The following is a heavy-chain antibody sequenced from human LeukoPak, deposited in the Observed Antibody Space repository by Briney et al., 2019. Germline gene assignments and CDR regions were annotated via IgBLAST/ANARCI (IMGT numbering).Heavy chain of an antibody. V-gene: IGHV5-51*01. CDR1: GYSFTTYW. J-gene: IGHJ5*01. D-gene: IGHD6-19*01. Sequence: GESLKISCKGSGYSFTTYWIGWVRQMPGKGLEWMGIIWPGDSDTRYSPSFQGQVTISADKSISTAYLHWSSLKASDTAIYYCARHPRFSSGTRHLDSWGQGTLVTSPQ. CDR2: IWPGDSDT. CDR3: ARHPRFSSGTRHLDS.